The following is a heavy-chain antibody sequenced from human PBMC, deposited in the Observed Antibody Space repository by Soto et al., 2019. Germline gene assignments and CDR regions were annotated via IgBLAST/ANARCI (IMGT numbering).Heavy chain of an antibody. J-gene: IGHJ6*02. Sequence: ASVKVSCKASGYTFTTYGISWVRQAPGQGLEWMGWISGYDGHTKYAQKFQGRIIMTTDTSTSTVYMDLRSLRSDDTAVYYCAREGEMPYYYYGLDVWGQGSTVTVSS. CDR3: AREGEMPYYYYGLDV. D-gene: IGHD3-16*01. CDR2: ISGYDGHT. V-gene: IGHV1-18*01. CDR1: GYTFTTYG.